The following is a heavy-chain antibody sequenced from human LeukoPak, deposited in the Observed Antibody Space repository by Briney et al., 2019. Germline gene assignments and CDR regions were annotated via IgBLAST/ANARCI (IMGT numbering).Heavy chain of an antibody. CDR3: ARRGHYCSSTSCYSDY. CDR2: IIPIFGTA. Sequence: SVKVSCKASGGTFSSYAISWVRQAPGQGLEWMGGIIPIFGTANYAQKFQGRVTITADESTSTAYMELSSLRSEDTAVYYCARRGHYCSSTSCYSDYWGQGTLVTVSS. J-gene: IGHJ4*02. D-gene: IGHD2-2*01. CDR1: GGTFSSYA. V-gene: IGHV1-69*13.